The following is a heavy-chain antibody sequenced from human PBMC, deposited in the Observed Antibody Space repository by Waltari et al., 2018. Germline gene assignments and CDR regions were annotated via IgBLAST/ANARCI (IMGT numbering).Heavy chain of an antibody. CDR1: GYTFTSYY. CDR3: AVRGSYPDFDY. J-gene: IGHJ4*02. Sequence: QVQLVQSGAEVKKPGASVKVSCKASGYTFTSYYMHWGRQAPGQGLEWMGLINPSGGSTSYAQEFQGRVTMTRDTSTSTVYMELSSLRSEDTAVYYCAVRGSYPDFDYWGQGTLVTVSS. CDR2: INPSGGST. V-gene: IGHV1-46*01. D-gene: IGHD1-26*01.